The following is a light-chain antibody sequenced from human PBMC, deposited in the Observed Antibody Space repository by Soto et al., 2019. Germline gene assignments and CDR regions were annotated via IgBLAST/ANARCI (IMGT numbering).Light chain of an antibody. CDR1: QSVSSY. CDR3: QQYGSSPPWT. CDR2: GAS. Sequence: EIVLTQSPATLSLSPGERATLSCRASQSVSSYLAWYQQKPGQAPRLLIYGASSRATGIPDRFSGSGSGTDFTLTISRLEPEDFAVYYCQQYGSSPPWTFGQGTQVEIK. J-gene: IGKJ1*01. V-gene: IGKV3-20*01.